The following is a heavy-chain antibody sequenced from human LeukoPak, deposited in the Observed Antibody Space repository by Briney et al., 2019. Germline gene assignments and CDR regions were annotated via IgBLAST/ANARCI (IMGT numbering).Heavy chain of an antibody. CDR1: GGSISSSSYY. V-gene: IGHV4-39*01. Sequence: PSETLSLTCTVSGGSISSSSYYWGWIRQPPGKGLEWIGSISYSGTTYYNPSLKSRVTISVDTSKNQFSLKLNSVTAADTAVYYCARPRGDCSSSSCYLSWFDPWGQGTLVTVSS. D-gene: IGHD2-2*01. J-gene: IGHJ5*02. CDR2: ISYSGTT. CDR3: ARPRGDCSSSSCYLSWFDP.